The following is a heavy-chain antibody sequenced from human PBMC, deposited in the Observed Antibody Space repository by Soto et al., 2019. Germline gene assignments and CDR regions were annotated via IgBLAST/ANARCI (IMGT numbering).Heavy chain of an antibody. V-gene: IGHV3-7*01. CDR1: GFTFSDYW. J-gene: IGHJ6*02. D-gene: IGHD5-12*01. CDR3: ATERGIVATMRYYGMDV. CDR2: IRQDGSEK. Sequence: PGGSPRLSCEASGFTFSDYWMTWVRQAPGKGLEWVASIRQDGSEKYFADSVKGRFTISRDNAKNSLYLQMNSLRAEDTAVYYCATERGIVATMRYYGMDVWGQGTTVTVSS.